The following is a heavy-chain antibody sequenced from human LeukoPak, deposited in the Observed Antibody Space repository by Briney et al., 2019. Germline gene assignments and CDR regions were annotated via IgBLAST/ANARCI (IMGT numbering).Heavy chain of an antibody. Sequence: GGSLRLSCAASGFTFSSYAMHWVRQAPGKGLEWVSSISSSSSYIYYADSVKGRFTISRDNAKNSLYLQMNSLRAEDTAVYYCAYYYGSGRELYWGQGTLVTVSS. CDR1: GFTFSSYA. CDR3: AYYYGSGRELY. D-gene: IGHD3-10*01. J-gene: IGHJ4*02. CDR2: ISSSSSYI. V-gene: IGHV3-21*01.